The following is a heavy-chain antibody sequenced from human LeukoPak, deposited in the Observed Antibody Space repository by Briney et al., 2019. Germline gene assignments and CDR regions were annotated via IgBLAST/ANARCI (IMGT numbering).Heavy chain of an antibody. V-gene: IGHV4-61*05. CDR2: IYYSGGT. CDR1: GASISSTSYY. CDR3: ARVRESYYYFYMDV. J-gene: IGHJ6*03. D-gene: IGHD5-24*01. Sequence: SDTLSLTCTVSGASISSTSYYWGWIRQPPGKGLEWIGYIYYSGGTNYNPSLKSRVTISVDTSKNQFSLKLSSVTAADTAVYYCARVRESYYYFYMDVWGKGTTVTVSS.